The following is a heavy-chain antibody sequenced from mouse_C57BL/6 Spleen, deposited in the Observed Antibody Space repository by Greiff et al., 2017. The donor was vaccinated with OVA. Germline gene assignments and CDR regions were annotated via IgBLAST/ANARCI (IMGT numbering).Heavy chain of an antibody. CDR1: GYSFTGYF. J-gene: IGHJ4*01. CDR2: INPYNGDT. V-gene: IGHV1-37*01. D-gene: IGHD1-1*01. Sequence: EVMLVESGPELVKPGASVKISCKASGYSFTGYFMNWVKQSHGKSLEWIGRINPYNGDTFYNQKFKGKATLTVDKSSSTAHMELLSLTSEDFAVYYCARAGYYGSRREFYAMDYWGQGTSVTVSS. CDR3: ARAGYYGSRREFYAMDY.